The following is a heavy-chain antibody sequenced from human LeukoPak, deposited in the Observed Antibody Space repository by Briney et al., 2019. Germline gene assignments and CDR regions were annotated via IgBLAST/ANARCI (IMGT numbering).Heavy chain of an antibody. CDR2: INGIGDST. V-gene: IGHV3-20*04. D-gene: IGHD3-16*01. Sequence: PGGSLRLSCAASGFTSYTYLMSWVRQAPGKGLEWLSIINGIGDSTKYADSVKGRFTISRDNAKNSLYLQMSNLRAEDTAVYFCARGGGLDVWGQGATVTVSS. J-gene: IGHJ6*02. CDR3: ARGGGLDV. CDR1: GFTSYTYL.